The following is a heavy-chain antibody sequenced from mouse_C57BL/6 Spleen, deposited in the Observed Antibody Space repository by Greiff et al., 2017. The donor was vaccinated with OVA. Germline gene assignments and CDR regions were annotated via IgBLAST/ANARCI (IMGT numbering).Heavy chain of an antibody. CDR2: IDPETGGT. J-gene: IGHJ2*01. V-gene: IGHV1-15*01. Sequence: VKLMESGAELVRPGASVTLSCKASGYTFTDYEMHWVKQTPAHGLEWIGAIDPETGGTAYNQKFKGKAILTADKSSSTAYMELRSLTSEDSAVYYCTSQSPPLDYWGQGTTLTVSS. CDR1: GYTFTDYE. D-gene: IGHD6-1*01. CDR3: TSQSPPLDY.